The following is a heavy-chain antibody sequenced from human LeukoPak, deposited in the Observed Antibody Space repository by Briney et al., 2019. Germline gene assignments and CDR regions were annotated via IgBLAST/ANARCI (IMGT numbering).Heavy chain of an antibody. CDR3: AKRGVVIRVILVGFHKEAYYFDS. D-gene: IGHD3-22*01. CDR1: GLTLSNYG. J-gene: IGHJ4*02. CDR2: ISDSGGRT. Sequence: PGGSLRLSCAVSGLTLSNYGMSWVRQAPGKGLEWVAGISDSGGRTNYADSVKGRFTISRDNHKNTLYVQMNSLRAEDTAVYFCAKRGVVIRVILVGFHKEAYYFDSWGQGALVTVSS. V-gene: IGHV3-23*01.